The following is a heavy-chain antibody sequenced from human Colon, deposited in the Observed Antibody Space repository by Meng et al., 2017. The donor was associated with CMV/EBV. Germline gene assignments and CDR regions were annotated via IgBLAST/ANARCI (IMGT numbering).Heavy chain of an antibody. CDR3: AKGRGRFFPPDV. D-gene: IGHD3-3*01. CDR1: GFTFSSYT. Sequence: GESLKISCATSGFTFSSYTMHWVRQAPGKGLEWVSSISTSGTKIYYADSVKGRFTVSRDDARDSLYLQMNSLRAEDTALYYCAKGRGRFFPPDVWGQGTTVTVSS. CDR2: ISTSGTKI. V-gene: IGHV3-21*04. J-gene: IGHJ6*02.